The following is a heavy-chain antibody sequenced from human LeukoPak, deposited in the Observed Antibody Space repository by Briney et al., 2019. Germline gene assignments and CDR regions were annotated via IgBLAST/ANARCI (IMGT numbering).Heavy chain of an antibody. J-gene: IGHJ4*02. CDR3: ARDHHTFASDY. D-gene: IGHD2-21*01. Sequence: ASVKVSCKASGYTFTGYYMHWVRQAPGQGLEWMGWINPNSGGTNYAQKFQGRVTMTRDTSISTAYMELNSLRSDDTAVYFCARDHHTFASDYWGQGTLVTVSS. V-gene: IGHV1-2*02. CDR1: GYTFTGYY. CDR2: INPNSGGT.